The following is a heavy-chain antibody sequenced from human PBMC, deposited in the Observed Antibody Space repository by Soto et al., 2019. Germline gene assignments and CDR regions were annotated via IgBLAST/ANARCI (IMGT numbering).Heavy chain of an antibody. J-gene: IGHJ4*02. CDR1: GFTFSSYC. V-gene: IGHV3-33*01. D-gene: IGHD2-2*01. CDR3: VTPTTSMNRG. CDR2: IWYDGSNK. Sequence: GGSLRLSCAASGFTFSSYCMHWVRQAPGKGLEWVAVIWYDGSNKYYADSVKGRFTISRDNSKNTLYLQMNSLKTEDTAVYYCVTPTTSMNRGWGQGTMVTVSS.